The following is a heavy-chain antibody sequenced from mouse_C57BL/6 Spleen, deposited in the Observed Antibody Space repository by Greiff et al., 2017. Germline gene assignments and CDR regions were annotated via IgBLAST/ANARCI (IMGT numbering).Heavy chain of an antibody. CDR1: GYTFTSYW. CDR3: ARDSSGYVGFAY. Sequence: VQLQQPGTELVKPGASVQLSCKASGYTFTSYWMHWVKQRPGQGLEWNGNINPSNGGTNYNEKFKSKATLTVDKSSSTAYMQLSSLTSEDSAVYYCARDSSGYVGFAYWGQGTLVTVSA. CDR2: INPSNGGT. J-gene: IGHJ3*01. V-gene: IGHV1-53*01. D-gene: IGHD3-2*02.